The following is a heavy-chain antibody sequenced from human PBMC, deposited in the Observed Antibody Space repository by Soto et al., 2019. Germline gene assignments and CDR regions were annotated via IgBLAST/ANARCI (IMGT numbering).Heavy chain of an antibody. D-gene: IGHD2-2*01. CDR2: IIPILGIA. Sequence: SVKVSCKASGGTFSSYTISWVRQAPGQGLEWMGRIIPILGIANYAQKFQGRVTITADKSTSTAYMELSSLRSEDTAVYYCARGLGACSSTSCPKGYYYYMDVWGKGTTVTVSS. V-gene: IGHV1-69*02. CDR3: ARGLGACSSTSCPKGYYYYMDV. CDR1: GGTFSSYT. J-gene: IGHJ6*03.